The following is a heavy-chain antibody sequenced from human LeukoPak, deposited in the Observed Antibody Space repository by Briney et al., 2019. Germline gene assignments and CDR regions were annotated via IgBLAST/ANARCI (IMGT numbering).Heavy chain of an antibody. D-gene: IGHD3-10*01. CDR2: TYYRSKWYN. V-gene: IGHV6-1*01. Sequence: SQTLSLTCAISGDSVSSNSAAWHWIRQSPSRGLEWLGRTYYRSKWYNDYAVPVKSRITISPDTSKNQFFLQLNPVTPEDTAVYYCARGNYGFGHWGQGTLVTVSS. CDR1: GDSVSSNSAA. J-gene: IGHJ4*02. CDR3: ARGNYGFGH.